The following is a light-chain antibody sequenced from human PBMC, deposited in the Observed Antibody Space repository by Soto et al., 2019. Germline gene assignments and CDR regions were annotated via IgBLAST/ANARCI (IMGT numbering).Light chain of an antibody. CDR2: GAS. CDR1: QSLSRN. Sequence: EILMTQSPATLSVSPGERATLSCRASQSLSRNLAWYQQKPGQAPRLLIYGASTRASGIPARFSGGGSGTEFTLTLSSLQSEDFALYYCQHYHDWPPAFTFGPGTKVDL. CDR3: QHYHDWPPAFT. V-gene: IGKV3-15*01. J-gene: IGKJ3*01.